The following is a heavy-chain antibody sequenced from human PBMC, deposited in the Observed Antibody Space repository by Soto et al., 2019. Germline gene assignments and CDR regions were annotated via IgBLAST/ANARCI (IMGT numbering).Heavy chain of an antibody. Sequence: SVKVSCKASGGTFSSYAISWVRQAPGQGLEWMGGIIPIFGTANYAQKFQGRVTITADKSTSTAYMELSSLRSEDTAVYYCARDRVYYYYDSSGYYGSAFDIWGQGTMVTVSS. J-gene: IGHJ3*02. V-gene: IGHV1-69*06. CDR3: ARDRVYYYYDSSGYYGSAFDI. D-gene: IGHD3-22*01. CDR2: IIPIFGTA. CDR1: GGTFSSYA.